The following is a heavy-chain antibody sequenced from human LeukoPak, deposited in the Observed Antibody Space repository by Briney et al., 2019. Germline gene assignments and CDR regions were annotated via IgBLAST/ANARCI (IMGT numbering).Heavy chain of an antibody. D-gene: IGHD1-26*01. CDR2: INWNGGST. Sequence: TGGSLRLSCAASGFTFDDYGMSWVRQAPGKGLEWVFGINWNGGSTGYADSVKGRFTISRAKNSLYLQMNSLRAEDTALYHCARAVRYPNVNRGGMDVWGQGTTVTVSS. CDR1: GFTFDDYG. CDR3: ARAVRYPNVNRGGMDV. V-gene: IGHV3-20*01. J-gene: IGHJ6*02.